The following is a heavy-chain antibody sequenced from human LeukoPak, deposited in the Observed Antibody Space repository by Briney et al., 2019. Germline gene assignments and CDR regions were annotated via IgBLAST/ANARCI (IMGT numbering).Heavy chain of an antibody. CDR2: IIPIFGTA. D-gene: IGHD3-22*01. CDR3: ASEDSSGYYAPYYYYGMDV. V-gene: IGHV1-69*13. CDR1: GGTFSSYA. J-gene: IGHJ6*02. Sequence: ASVKVSCKASGGTFSSYAISWVRQAPGQGLEWMGGIIPIFGTANYAQKFQGRVTITADESTSTAYMELGSLRSEDTAVYYCASEDSSGYYAPYYYYGMDVWGQGTTVTVSS.